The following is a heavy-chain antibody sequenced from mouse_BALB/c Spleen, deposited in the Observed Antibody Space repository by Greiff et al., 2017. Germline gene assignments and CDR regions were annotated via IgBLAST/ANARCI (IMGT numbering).Heavy chain of an antibody. CDR1: GYAFSSYW. Sequence: QVQLKQSGAELVRPGSSVKISCKASGYAFSSYWMNWVKQRPGQGLEWIGQIYPGDGDTNYSGKFKGKATLTADKSSSTAYMQLSSLTSEDSAVYFCALRLFDYWGQGTTLTVSS. CDR2: IYPGDGDT. CDR3: ALRLFDY. J-gene: IGHJ2*01. D-gene: IGHD1-2*01. V-gene: IGHV1-80*01.